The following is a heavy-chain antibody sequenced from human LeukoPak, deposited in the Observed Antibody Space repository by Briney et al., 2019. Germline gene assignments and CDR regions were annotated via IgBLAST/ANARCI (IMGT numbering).Heavy chain of an antibody. CDR2: ISSNGGST. J-gene: IGHJ4*02. CDR1: GFTFSSYA. V-gene: IGHV3-64D*06. Sequence: GGSLRLSRSASGFTFSSYAMHWVRQAPGKGLEYVSAISSNGGSTYYADSVKGRFTISRDNSKDTLYLQMSSLRAEDTAVYYCVKAEPRGYSYGYGVDYWRQGTLVTVSS. CDR3: VKAEPRGYSYGYGVDY. D-gene: IGHD5-18*01.